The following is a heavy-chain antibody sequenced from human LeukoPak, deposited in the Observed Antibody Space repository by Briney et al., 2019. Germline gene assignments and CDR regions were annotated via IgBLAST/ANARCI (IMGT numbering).Heavy chain of an antibody. V-gene: IGHV3-7*01. D-gene: IGHD2-2*01. Sequence: PGGSLRLSCAASGFTFSSYWMSWVRQAPGKGLEWVANIKQDGSEKYYVDSVKGRFTIPRDNAKNSLYLQMNSLRAEDTAVYYCARDDCSSTSCYPMTLYYYYYGMDVWGQGTTVTVSS. J-gene: IGHJ6*02. CDR3: ARDDCSSTSCYPMTLYYYYYGMDV. CDR1: GFTFSSYW. CDR2: IKQDGSEK.